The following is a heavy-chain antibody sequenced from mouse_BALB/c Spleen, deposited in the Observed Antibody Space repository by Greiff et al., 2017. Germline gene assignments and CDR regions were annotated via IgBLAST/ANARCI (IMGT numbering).Heavy chain of an antibody. D-gene: IGHD3-2*02. CDR2: ISSGGST. V-gene: IGHV5-6-5*01. CDR1: GFTFSSYA. J-gene: IGHJ3*01. CDR3: ARGGYPWFAY. Sequence: EVMLVESGGGLVKPGGSLKLSCAASGFTFSSYAVSWVRQTPEKRLEWVASISSGGSTYYPDSVKGRFTISRDNARNILYLQMSSLRSEDTAMYYYARGGYPWFAYWGQGTLVTVSA.